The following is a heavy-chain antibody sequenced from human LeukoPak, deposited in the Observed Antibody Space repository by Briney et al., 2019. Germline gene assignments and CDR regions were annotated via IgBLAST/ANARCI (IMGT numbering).Heavy chain of an antibody. CDR1: GLTVSSNY. Sequence: GGSLRLSCAASGLTVSSNYMTWVRQAPGKGPEWDSLLYNDGRTVYADSVKGRFTISRHSSKNTLYLQMNSLRTDDTAVYYCARVPLHTPISHFDSWGQGTLVTVSS. D-gene: IGHD4-11*01. CDR2: LYNDGRT. J-gene: IGHJ4*02. V-gene: IGHV3-53*04. CDR3: ARVPLHTPISHFDS.